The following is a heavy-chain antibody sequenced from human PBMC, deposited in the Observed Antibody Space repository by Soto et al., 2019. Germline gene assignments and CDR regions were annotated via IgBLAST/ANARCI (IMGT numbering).Heavy chain of an antibody. J-gene: IGHJ4*01. CDR3: VRDLDRSGTYYTEN. D-gene: IGHD3-10*01. CDR2: SSPYNGNT. V-gene: IGHV1-18*01. CDR1: GYIFITYG. Sequence: ASEKVSCKASGYIFITYGISWVRQAPGQGLEWMGRSSPYNGNTNYAQNLQGRVTMTRDTSTSTAYTELRILRSDDTAGYYCVRDLDRSGTYYTENWGPATLVKVSS.